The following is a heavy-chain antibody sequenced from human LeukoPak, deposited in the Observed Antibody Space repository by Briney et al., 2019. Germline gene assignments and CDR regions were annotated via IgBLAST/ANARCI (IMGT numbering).Heavy chain of an antibody. CDR2: IYYSGSS. J-gene: IGHJ4*02. Sequence: SETLSLTCTVSGGSISSYYWSWIRQPPGKGLEWIGYIYYSGSSNYNPSLKSRVTISIDTSKNQFSLKLSSVTAADTAAYYCARGGYGPDFWGQGALVTVSS. CDR3: ARGGYGPDF. V-gene: IGHV4-59*01. CDR1: GGSISSYY. D-gene: IGHD5-12*01.